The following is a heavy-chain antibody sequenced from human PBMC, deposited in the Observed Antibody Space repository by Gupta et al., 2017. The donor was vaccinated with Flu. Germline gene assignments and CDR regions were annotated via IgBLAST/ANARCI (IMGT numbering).Heavy chain of an antibody. CDR3: ARDGTRRPRRGVASTVTTGQYYYYYGMDV. Sequence: QVQLVQSGAEVKKPGSSVQVSCKASGGTFSSYTIRWVRQAPGQGLAWMGRVIPILGIANYAQKFQGRVTITADKSTSTAYMELSSLRSEDTAVYYCARDGTRRPRRGVASTVTTGQYYYYYGMDVWGQGTTVTVSS. V-gene: IGHV1-69*08. CDR1: GGTFSSYT. J-gene: IGHJ6*02. D-gene: IGHD4-4*01. CDR2: VIPILGIA.